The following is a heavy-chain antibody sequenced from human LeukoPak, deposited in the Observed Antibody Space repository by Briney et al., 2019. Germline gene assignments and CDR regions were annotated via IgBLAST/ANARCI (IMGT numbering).Heavy chain of an antibody. CDR2: INHSGST. Sequence: SETLSLTCAVYGGSFSGYYWSLIRQPPGKGLEWIGEINHSGSTNYNPSLKSRVTISVDTSKNQFSLKLSSVTAADTAVYYCARRPYCSSTSCQFSPWGQGTLVTVSS. D-gene: IGHD2-2*01. V-gene: IGHV4-34*01. CDR1: GGSFSGYY. CDR3: ARRPYCSSTSCQFSP. J-gene: IGHJ5*02.